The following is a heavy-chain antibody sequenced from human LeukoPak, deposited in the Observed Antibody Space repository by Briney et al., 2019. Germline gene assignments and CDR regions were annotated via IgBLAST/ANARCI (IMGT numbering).Heavy chain of an antibody. Sequence: PGGSLRLSCAASGFTFSSYWMHWVRHAPGKGLVWVSRINSAGSSTSYADSVKGRFTISRDNAKNTLYLQMNSLRAEDTAVYYCARASWNPNMVRGVITPIDYWGQGTLVTVSS. CDR1: GFTFSSYW. J-gene: IGHJ4*02. CDR3: ARASWNPNMVRGVITPIDY. V-gene: IGHV3-74*01. CDR2: INSAGSST. D-gene: IGHD3-10*01.